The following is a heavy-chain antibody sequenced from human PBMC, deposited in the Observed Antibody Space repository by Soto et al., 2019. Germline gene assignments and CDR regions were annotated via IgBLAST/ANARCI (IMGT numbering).Heavy chain of an antibody. V-gene: IGHV4-4*02. Sequence: SETLSLTCAVSGYSVTSNVWWWWGRQPPGKGLEWIGEAYHNGRTDYNSTVESRVTMSVDTSKHEFSLTLTSLTAADTAYYYCARDAAVPCESDRFDYWGQGTLVTVSS. CDR2: AYHNGRT. CDR3: ARDAAVPCESDRFDY. CDR1: GYSVTSNVW. J-gene: IGHJ4*02. D-gene: IGHD6-19*01.